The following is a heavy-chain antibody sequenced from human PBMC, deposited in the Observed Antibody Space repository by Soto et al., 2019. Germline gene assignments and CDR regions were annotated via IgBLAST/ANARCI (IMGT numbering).Heavy chain of an antibody. Sequence: QVHLVQSGAEVKKPGASVKVSCKASGYSLSSHGITWVRQAPGQGLEWVGWISGSNGNTRYAQRFQGRVTVTTDTSTRTAYMELRIVRSDDTAVYYCARVGEPSDLLTGTFVYWGQGTLVTVSS. J-gene: IGHJ4*02. CDR2: ISGSNGNT. D-gene: IGHD3-9*01. CDR1: GYSLSSHG. CDR3: ARVGEPSDLLTGTFVY. V-gene: IGHV1-18*01.